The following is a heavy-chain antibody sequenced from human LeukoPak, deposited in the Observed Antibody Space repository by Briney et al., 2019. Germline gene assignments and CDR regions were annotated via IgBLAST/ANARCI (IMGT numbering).Heavy chain of an antibody. J-gene: IGHJ6*02. D-gene: IGHD1-1*01. CDR3: ARGRQLTARSALDV. V-gene: IGHV3-53*01. CDR1: GFSVSSKY. CDR2: IYTGGST. Sequence: PGGSLRLSCAASGFSVSSKYMSWVRQAPGKGLEWVSVIYTGGSTYYADSVKGRFTISRDDGKSSLYLHMNSLRDEDTAAYYCARGRQLTARSALDVWGRGTTVVVSS.